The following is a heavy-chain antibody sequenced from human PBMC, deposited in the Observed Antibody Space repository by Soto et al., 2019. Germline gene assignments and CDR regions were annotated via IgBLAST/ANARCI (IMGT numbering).Heavy chain of an antibody. V-gene: IGHV4-31*03. CDR2: LYYSGST. J-gene: IGHJ6*02. CDR1: GGSICSGGYY. CDR3: ASGTEVSPSWDV. D-gene: IGHD1-26*01. Sequence: SETLSLTCTVSGGSICSGGYYWSWIRQHPGKGLEWIGYLYYSGSTYYNPSLKSRVTISVDTSKNQFSLKLSSVTAADTAVYYCASGTEVSPSWDVWGQGTTVTVSS.